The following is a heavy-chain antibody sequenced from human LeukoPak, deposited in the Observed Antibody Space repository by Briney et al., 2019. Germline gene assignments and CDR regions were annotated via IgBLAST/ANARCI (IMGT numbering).Heavy chain of an antibody. CDR1: GFTFSSYA. D-gene: IGHD3-22*01. V-gene: IGHV3-30-3*01. Sequence: GRSLRLSCAASGFTFSSYAMHWVRQAPGKGLEWVAVKSYDGSNKYYADSVKGRFTISRDNSKSTLYLQMNSLRAEDTAVYYCARSYYYDSSGYLGDYWGQGTLVTVSS. CDR2: KSYDGSNK. CDR3: ARSYYYDSSGYLGDY. J-gene: IGHJ4*02.